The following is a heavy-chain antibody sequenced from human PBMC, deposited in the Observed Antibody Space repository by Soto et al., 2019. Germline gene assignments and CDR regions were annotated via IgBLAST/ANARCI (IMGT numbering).Heavy chain of an antibody. V-gene: IGHV3-53*04. CDR2: IYSGGIT. CDR3: GRDSSGDAMDV. Sequence: EVQLVESGGGLVQPGGSLRLSCVVSGFTVSSNYMSWVRQAPGKGLEWVSVIYSGGITYYADSVKGRFTISRHNSKNTVHLQMNSLRVEDTAMYYCGRDSSGDAMDVWGQGTTVIVSS. J-gene: IGHJ6*02. CDR1: GFTVSSNY.